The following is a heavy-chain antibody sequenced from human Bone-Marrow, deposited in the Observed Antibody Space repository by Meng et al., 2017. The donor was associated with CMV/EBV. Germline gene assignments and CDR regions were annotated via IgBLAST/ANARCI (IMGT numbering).Heavy chain of an antibody. V-gene: IGHV4-4*07. J-gene: IGHJ5*02. CDR3: ARIHCPTTNCRYEVGGGWFNP. Sequence: SETLSLTCTVSGGSISSYYWSWIRQPAGKGLEWIGRIYTSGSTNYNPSLKSRVTMSVDTSKNHFSLKLSSVTAADTARYYCARIHCPTTNCRYEVGGGWFNPWGQGTLVTVSS. D-gene: IGHD2-2*01. CDR1: GGSISSYY. CDR2: IYTSGST.